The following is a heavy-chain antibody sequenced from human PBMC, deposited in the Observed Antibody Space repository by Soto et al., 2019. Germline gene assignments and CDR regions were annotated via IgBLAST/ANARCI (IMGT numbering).Heavy chain of an antibody. V-gene: IGHV3-48*02. CDR2: ISIGGTTI. J-gene: IGHJ4*02. Sequence: GGSLRLSCAASGFTFSSYDMNWVRQAPGKGLEWVSHISIGGTTIDYADSVKGRFTISRDNAKNSLYLQMNSLRDEDTAVYYCARDRGYTYGFDYWGQGTLVTVSS. CDR1: GFTFSSYD. D-gene: IGHD5-18*01. CDR3: ARDRGYTYGFDY.